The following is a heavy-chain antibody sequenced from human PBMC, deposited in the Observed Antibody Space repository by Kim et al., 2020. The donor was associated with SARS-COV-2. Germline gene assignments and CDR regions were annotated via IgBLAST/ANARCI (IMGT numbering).Heavy chain of an antibody. Sequence: STSSADPVKGRFTISRDNAKNTLYLQMNSLRAEDTAVYYCARDLRTRFDPWGQGTLVTVSS. J-gene: IGHJ5*02. CDR2: ST. CDR3: ARDLRTRFDP. V-gene: IGHV3-74*01.